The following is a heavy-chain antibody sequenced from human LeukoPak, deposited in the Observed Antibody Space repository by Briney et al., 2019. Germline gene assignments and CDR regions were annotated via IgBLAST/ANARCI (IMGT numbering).Heavy chain of an antibody. CDR1: GYTFTSYD. CDR3: ARVGSSGPLDAFDI. V-gene: IGHV1-8*01. Sequence: GASVRVSCKASGYTFTSYDINWVRQAPGQGLEWMGWMNPNSGNTGYAQKFQGRVTMTRNTSISTAYMELSSLRSEDTAVYYCARVGSSGPLDAFDIWGQGTMVTVSS. J-gene: IGHJ3*02. D-gene: IGHD6-19*01. CDR2: MNPNSGNT.